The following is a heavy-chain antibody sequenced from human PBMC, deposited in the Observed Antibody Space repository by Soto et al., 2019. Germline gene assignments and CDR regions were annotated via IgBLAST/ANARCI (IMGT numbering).Heavy chain of an antibody. D-gene: IGHD2-2*01. CDR1: GFTVSSNY. Sequence: EVPLVESGGGLVQPGGSLRLSCAASGFTVSSNYMSWVRQAPGKGLEWVSVIYSGGSTYYADSVKGRVTISRDNSMITLYRRMNSRRAGDTAVYYCARDRLSKYDLRRRYYGRDVWGQGTTVTVSS. V-gene: IGHV3-66*01. CDR3: ARDRLSKYDLRRRYYGRDV. CDR2: IYSGGST. J-gene: IGHJ6*02.